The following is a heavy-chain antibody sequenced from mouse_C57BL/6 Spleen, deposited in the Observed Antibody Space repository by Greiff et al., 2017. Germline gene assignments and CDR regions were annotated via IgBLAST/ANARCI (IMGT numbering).Heavy chain of an antibody. V-gene: IGHV1-64*01. J-gene: IGHJ1*03. D-gene: IGHD4-1*01. CDR3: AGELGWYFDV. CDR1: GYTFTSYW. CDR2: IHPNSGST. Sequence: VQLQQSGAELVKPGASVKLSCKASGYTFTSYWMHWVKQRPGQGLEWIGMIHPNSGSTNYNEKFKSKATLTVDKSSSTAYMQLSSLTSEDSAVYYCAGELGWYFDVWGTGTTVTVSS.